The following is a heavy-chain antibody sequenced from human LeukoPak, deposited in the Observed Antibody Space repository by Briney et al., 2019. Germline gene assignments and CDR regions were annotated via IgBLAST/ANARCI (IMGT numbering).Heavy chain of an antibody. CDR3: AKDVLAQWLAYYFDY. D-gene: IGHD6-19*01. CDR1: GFTFSSYG. CDR2: ISYDGSNK. Sequence: GGSLRLSCAASGFTFSSYGMHWVRQAPSKGLEWVAVISYDGSNKYYADSVKGRFTISRDNSKNTLYLQMNSLRAEDTAVYYCAKDVLAQWLAYYFDYWGQGTLVTVSS. J-gene: IGHJ4*02. V-gene: IGHV3-30*18.